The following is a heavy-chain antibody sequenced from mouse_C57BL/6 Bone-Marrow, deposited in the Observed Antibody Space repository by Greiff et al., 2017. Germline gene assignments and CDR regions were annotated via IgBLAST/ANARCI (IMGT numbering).Heavy chain of an antibody. Sequence: VMLVESGPGLVQPSQSLSITCTVSGFSLTSYGVHWVRQSPGKGLEWLGVIWRGGSTDYNAAFMSRLSITKDNSKSQVFFKMNSLQADDTAIYYCAKKGSSEDYYAMDYWGQGTSVTVSS. D-gene: IGHD1-1*01. CDR1: GFSLTSYG. CDR3: AKKGSSEDYYAMDY. V-gene: IGHV2-5*01. J-gene: IGHJ4*01. CDR2: IWRGGST.